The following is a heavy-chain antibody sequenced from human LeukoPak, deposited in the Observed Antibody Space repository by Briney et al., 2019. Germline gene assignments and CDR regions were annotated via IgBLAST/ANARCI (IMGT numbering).Heavy chain of an antibody. CDR1: GFTFSSYG. D-gene: IGHD3-22*01. V-gene: IGHV3-30*18. J-gene: IGHJ5*02. Sequence: TGGSLRLSCAASGFTFSSYGMHWVRQAPGKGLEWVAVISYDGSNKYYADSVKGRFTISRDNSKNTLYLQMNSLRAEDTAVYYCAKANYYDSSGAADGFDPWGQGTLVTVSS. CDR2: ISYDGSNK. CDR3: AKANYYDSSGAADGFDP.